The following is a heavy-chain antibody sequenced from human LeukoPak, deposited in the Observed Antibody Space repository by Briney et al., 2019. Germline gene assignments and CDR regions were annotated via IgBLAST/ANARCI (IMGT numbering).Heavy chain of an antibody. CDR2: IYSGGST. V-gene: IGHV3-53*01. Sequence: GGSLRLSCAASGFTVSSNYMSWVREATGKGLEWVSVIYSGGSTYYADSGKGRFTISRDNSKNTLYLQTNSLRAEDTAVYYCARGVRGRLNWGQGTLVTVSS. D-gene: IGHD2-2*01. CDR3: ARGVRGRLN. CDR1: GFTVSSNY. J-gene: IGHJ4*02.